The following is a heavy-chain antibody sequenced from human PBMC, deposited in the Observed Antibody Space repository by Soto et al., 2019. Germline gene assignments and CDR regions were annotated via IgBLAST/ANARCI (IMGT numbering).Heavy chain of an antibody. V-gene: IGHV1-69*12. D-gene: IGHD2-2*01. CDR3: ASRVGYCISTSCYAGYYYYGMDV. Sequence: QVQLVQSGAEVKKPGSSVKVSCKASGGTFSSYAISWVRQAPGQGLEWMGGIIPIFGTANYAQKFQGRVTITADESTSTXXMXLTXLRSEDTAVYYCASRVGYCISTSCYAGYYYYGMDVWGQGTTVTVSS. CDR2: IIPIFGTA. J-gene: IGHJ6*02. CDR1: GGTFSSYA.